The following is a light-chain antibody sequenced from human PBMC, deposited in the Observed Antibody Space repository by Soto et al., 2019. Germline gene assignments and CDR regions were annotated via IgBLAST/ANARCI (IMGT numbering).Light chain of an antibody. V-gene: IGKV1-5*03. CDR2: KAS. CDR3: QQYNSLWT. Sequence: DIQMTHSPSTLSASVGDRVTITCRASQSISSWLAWYQQTPGKAPKLLIYKASSLESGVPSRLSGSGSGTEFTLTISSMQPDDFATYYCQQYNSLWTFGQGTKVDIK. J-gene: IGKJ1*01. CDR1: QSISSW.